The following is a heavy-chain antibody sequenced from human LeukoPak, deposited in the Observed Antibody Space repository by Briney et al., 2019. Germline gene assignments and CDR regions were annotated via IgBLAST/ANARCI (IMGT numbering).Heavy chain of an antibody. CDR2: ISGSGGST. CDR1: GFTFSSYA. CDR3: ARGQGYGDY. J-gene: IGHJ4*02. Sequence: PGGSLRLSCAASGFTFSSYAMSWVRQAPGKGLGWVSAISGSGGSTYYADSVKGRFTISRDNAKNSLYLQMNSLRAEDTAVYYCARGQGYGDYWGQGTLVTVSS. D-gene: IGHD1-1*01. V-gene: IGHV3-23*01.